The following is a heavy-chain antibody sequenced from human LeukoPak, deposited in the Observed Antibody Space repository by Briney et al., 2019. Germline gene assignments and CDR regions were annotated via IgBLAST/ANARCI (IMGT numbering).Heavy chain of an antibody. CDR1: GYTFTNYA. CDR3: ARFGKATRGLVYYMDV. CDR2: INTNTGNP. Sequence: GASVKVSCKASGYTFTNYAMNWVRQAPGQGLEWMGWINTNTGNPTYAQGFTGRFVFSLDTSVSTAYLQISSLKAEDTAVYYCARFGKATRGLVYYMDVWGKGTTVTVSS. D-gene: IGHD3-10*01. J-gene: IGHJ6*03. V-gene: IGHV7-4-1*02.